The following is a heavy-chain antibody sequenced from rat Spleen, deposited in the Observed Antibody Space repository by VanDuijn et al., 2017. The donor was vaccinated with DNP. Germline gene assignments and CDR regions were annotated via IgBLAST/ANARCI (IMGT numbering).Heavy chain of an antibody. CDR2: ISSGGSI. J-gene: IGHJ2*01. CDR3: SRVGYYSAVDY. Sequence: QVQLKESGPGLVQPSQTLSLTCTVSGFSLTSYGVNWVRQPPGKGLEWIAAISSGGSIHYKSGLKSRLSISRDTSKRQVFLKMNSLQTEDTAIYFCSRVGYYSAVDYWGQGVMVRVSA. CDR1: GFSLTSYG. D-gene: IGHD1-1*01. V-gene: IGHV2S12*01.